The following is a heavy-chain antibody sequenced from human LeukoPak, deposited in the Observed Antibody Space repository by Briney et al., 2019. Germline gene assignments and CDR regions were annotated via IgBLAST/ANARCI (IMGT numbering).Heavy chain of an antibody. CDR2: IYYSGST. CDR1: GVSISSYY. J-gene: IGHJ4*02. Sequence: SETLSLTCTVSGVSISSYYWSWIRQPPGKGLEWIGYIYYSGSTNYNPSLKSRVTISVDTSKNQFSLKLSSVTAADTAVYYCARLFSYYDFWSGLDYWGQGTLVTVSS. D-gene: IGHD3-3*01. CDR3: ARLFSYYDFWSGLDY. V-gene: IGHV4-59*01.